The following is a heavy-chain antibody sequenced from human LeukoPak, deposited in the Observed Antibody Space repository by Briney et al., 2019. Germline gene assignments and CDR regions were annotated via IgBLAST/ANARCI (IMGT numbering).Heavy chain of an antibody. Sequence: GASVKVSCKASGGTFSSYAISWVRQAPGQGLEWMGRIIPILGIANYAQKFQGRVTITADKSTSTAYMELSSLRAEDTAVYYCARDSEGITTPDYWGQGTLVTVSS. D-gene: IGHD1-20*01. V-gene: IGHV1-69*04. CDR2: IIPILGIA. J-gene: IGHJ4*02. CDR3: ARDSEGITTPDY. CDR1: GGTFSSYA.